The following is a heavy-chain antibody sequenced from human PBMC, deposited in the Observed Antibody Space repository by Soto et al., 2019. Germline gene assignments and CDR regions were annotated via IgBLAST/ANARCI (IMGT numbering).Heavy chain of an antibody. CDR1: GVSISNYY. CDR3: ARGGQDFWSGPFDY. D-gene: IGHD3-3*01. V-gene: IGHV4-4*07. J-gene: IGHJ4*02. CDR2: IDTSGST. Sequence: ATLSLTCTVSGVSISNYYCDWIRQPAGKGLEWIGRIDTSGSTNYNPSLKSRVTMSVDTSKQEFSLKLSSVTAADTALYYCARGGQDFWSGPFDYWGRGALVTVSS.